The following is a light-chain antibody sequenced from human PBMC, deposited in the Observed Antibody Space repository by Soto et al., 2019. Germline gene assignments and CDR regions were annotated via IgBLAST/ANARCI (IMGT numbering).Light chain of an antibody. CDR3: QQFNSYPIT. CDR1: QDIRGA. CDR2: DVS. V-gene: IGKV1-13*02. Sequence: AIQLTQSPSSLSASVGDRVTITCRASQDIRGALAWYQQKPGKAPKILIYDVSTLENGVSSRFSGSSSGTDFTLTISSLQPVDFATYYCQQFNSYPITFGQGTRLEIK. J-gene: IGKJ5*01.